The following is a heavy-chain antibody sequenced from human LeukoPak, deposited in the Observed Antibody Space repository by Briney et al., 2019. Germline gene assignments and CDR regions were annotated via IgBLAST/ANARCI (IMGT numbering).Heavy chain of an antibody. Sequence: GGSLRLSCATSGFTFNGSALHWVRQASGQGLEWVGRIRSKAHRYATAYAASVKGRFTVSRDDSKNMAYLQMNGLKTEDTAIYYCTRRHYGDYVVDNWGQGTLVTVSS. CDR2: IRSKAHRYAT. D-gene: IGHD4-17*01. CDR3: TRRHYGDYVVDN. CDR1: GFTFNGSA. V-gene: IGHV3-73*01. J-gene: IGHJ4*02.